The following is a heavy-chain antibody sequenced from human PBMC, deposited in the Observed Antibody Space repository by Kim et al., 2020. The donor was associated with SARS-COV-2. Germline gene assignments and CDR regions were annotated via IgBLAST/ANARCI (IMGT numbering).Heavy chain of an antibody. CDR2: IYYSGGA. D-gene: IGHD6-13*01. CDR3: ARVASYSSSGGDYDY. J-gene: IGHJ4*02. CDR1: GGSIDNYY. V-gene: IGHV4-59*01. Sequence: SETLSLTCTVSGGSIDNYYWGWIRQPPGKGLELIGYIYYSGGANYNPSLKSRITISVDASRNQFSLNVNSVTAADTAVYYCARVASYSSSGGDYDYWGQG.